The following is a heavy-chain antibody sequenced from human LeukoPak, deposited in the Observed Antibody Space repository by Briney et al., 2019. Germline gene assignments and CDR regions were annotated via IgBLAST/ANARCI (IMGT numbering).Heavy chain of an antibody. Sequence: GGSLRLSCAVSGVTLSNYGMSWVRQAPGKGLEWVAGISDSGGRTNYADSVKGRFTISRDNPKNTLYLQMNSLRTEDTAVYFCAKRGVVIRVILVGFHKEAYYFDSWGQGALVTVSS. CDR3: AKRGVVIRVILVGFHKEAYYFDS. D-gene: IGHD3-22*01. CDR2: ISDSGGRT. CDR1: GVTLSNYG. J-gene: IGHJ4*02. V-gene: IGHV3-23*01.